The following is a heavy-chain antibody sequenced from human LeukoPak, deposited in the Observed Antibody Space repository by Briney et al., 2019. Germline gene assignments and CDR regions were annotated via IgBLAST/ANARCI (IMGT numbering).Heavy chain of an antibody. Sequence: SGGSLRLSCAASGLTFSSYAMHWVRQAPGKGLEWVAFIRYDGSNKYYADSVKGRFTISRDNSKNTLYLQMNGLRAEDTAVYYCAKDLSGSYWAPDYWGQGTLVTVSS. J-gene: IGHJ4*02. D-gene: IGHD3-10*01. CDR3: AKDLSGSYWAPDY. CDR2: IRYDGSNK. CDR1: GLTFSSYA. V-gene: IGHV3-30*02.